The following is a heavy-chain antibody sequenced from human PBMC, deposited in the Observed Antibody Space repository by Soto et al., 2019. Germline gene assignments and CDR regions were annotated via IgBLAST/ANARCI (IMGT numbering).Heavy chain of an antibody. J-gene: IGHJ4*02. CDR3: AISSHEYGGNSPY. D-gene: IGHD4-17*01. V-gene: IGHV1-46*01. CDR1: GYTFISYY. Sequence: QVQLVQAGAEVKKPGASVKVSCKASGYTFISYYMHWVRQAPGQGLEWMGIIDPRGGSTSYAQRFQGRVTMTRDTSTSTVYMELSSLRSEDTAVYYCAISSHEYGGNSPYWGQGTLVTVSS. CDR2: IDPRGGST.